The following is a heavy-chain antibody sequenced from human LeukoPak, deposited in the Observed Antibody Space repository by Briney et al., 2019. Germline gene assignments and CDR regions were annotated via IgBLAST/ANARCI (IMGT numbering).Heavy chain of an antibody. CDR3: AKNRSGSYFY. J-gene: IGHJ4*02. D-gene: IGHD1-26*01. V-gene: IGHV3-23*01. Sequence: GGSLRLSCAASAFIFSSYAMSWVRQAPGKGLEWVSGISGSGGTTYYADSVKGRFTISRDNSKNTLYLQMNSLRAEDTAVYYCAKNRSGSYFYWGQGTLVTVSS. CDR2: ISGSGGTT. CDR1: AFIFSSYA.